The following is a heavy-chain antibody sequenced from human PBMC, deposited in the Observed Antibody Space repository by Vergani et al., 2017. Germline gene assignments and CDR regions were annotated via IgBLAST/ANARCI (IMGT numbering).Heavy chain of an antibody. D-gene: IGHD1-1*01. CDR2: INTDGSST. CDR3: ATKSCGTPGCQIGYFRE. J-gene: IGHJ1*01. CDR1: GFTFSSFW. Sequence: EVQLVESGGGLAQPGGSLRLSCAASGFTFSSFWIHWVRQAPGKGLVWVSRINTDGSSTTYADSVKGRFTISRDNAKNTVYLQMNSLRAEDTAVYYCATKSCGTPGCQIGYFREWGQGTLVTVSS. V-gene: IGHV3-74*03.